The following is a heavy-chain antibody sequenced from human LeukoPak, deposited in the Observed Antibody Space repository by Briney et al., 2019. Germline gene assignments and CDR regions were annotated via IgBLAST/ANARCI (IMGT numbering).Heavy chain of an antibody. J-gene: IGHJ4*02. D-gene: IGHD3-22*01. CDR3: ARHCITMIVVDTPYYFDY. CDR2: IYYSGST. CDR1: GGSISSSSYY. V-gene: IGHV4-39*01. Sequence: PSETLSLTCTVSGGSISSSSYYWGWLRQPPGRGREGIGSIYYSGSTYYNPSLKSRVTISVDTSKNQFSLKLSSVTAADTAVYYCARHCITMIVVDTPYYFDYWGQGTLVTVSS.